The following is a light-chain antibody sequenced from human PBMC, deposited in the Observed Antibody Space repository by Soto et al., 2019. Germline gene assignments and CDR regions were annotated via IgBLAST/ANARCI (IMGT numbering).Light chain of an antibody. CDR3: SSYRSSIIPVV. CDR2: GVS. J-gene: IGLJ2*01. CDR1: SSDIGGYNY. V-gene: IGLV2-14*01. Sequence: QSALTQPASVSGSPGQSITISCTGTSSDIGGYNYVSRYQQHPGKAPKLMIYGVSNRPSGVSGRFFGSKSGNTASLTISGLQPEDEADYYCSSYRSSIIPVVFGGGTKVTVL.